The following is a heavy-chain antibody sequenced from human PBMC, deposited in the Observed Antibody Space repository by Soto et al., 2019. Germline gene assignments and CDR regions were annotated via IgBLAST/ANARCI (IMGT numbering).Heavy chain of an antibody. V-gene: IGHV3-33*01. CDR1: GFIFSSYG. CDR3: ARRAYGDYGMDV. Sequence: GGSVRLSCAASGFIFSSYGMHWVRQAPGKGLEWVAVIWWDGSNSYYADSMQGRFTISRDNSKNTLYLQMNSLRAEDTGVYYCARRAYGDYGMDVWGQGTTVTVSS. J-gene: IGHJ6*02. D-gene: IGHD4-17*01. CDR2: IWWDGSNS.